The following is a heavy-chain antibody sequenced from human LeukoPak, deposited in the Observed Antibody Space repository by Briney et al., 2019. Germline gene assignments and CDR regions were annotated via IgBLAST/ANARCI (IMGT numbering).Heavy chain of an antibody. Sequence: GRSLRLSCAASGFTFSSYGMHWVRQAPGRGLEWVAVISYDGSNKYYADSVKGRFTISRDNSKNTLYLQVNSLRAEDTAVYYCAKDLVSGIFDYWGQGTLVTVSS. CDR3: AKDLVSGIFDY. CDR2: ISYDGSNK. V-gene: IGHV3-30*18. J-gene: IGHJ4*02. CDR1: GFTFSSYG.